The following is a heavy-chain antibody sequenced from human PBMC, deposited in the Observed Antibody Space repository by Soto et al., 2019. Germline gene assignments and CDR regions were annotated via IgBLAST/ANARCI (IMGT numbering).Heavy chain of an antibody. CDR3: AKDNGGYYDSSGNFEY. D-gene: IGHD3-22*01. J-gene: IGHJ4*02. Sequence: ESVGGLVQPGRSLRLSCAASGFTFDDFAMHWVRQAPGKGLEWVSGIRWNGATMGYGDSVSGRFTISRDNTKNSLYLQMNSLKPEDTALYYCAKDNGGYYDSSGNFEYWGQGTLVTVSS. V-gene: IGHV3-9*01. CDR2: IRWNGATM. CDR1: GFTFDDFA.